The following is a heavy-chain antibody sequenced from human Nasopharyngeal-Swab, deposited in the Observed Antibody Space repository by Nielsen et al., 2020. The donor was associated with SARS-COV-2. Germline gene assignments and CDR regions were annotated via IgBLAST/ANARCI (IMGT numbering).Heavy chain of an antibody. V-gene: IGHV3-9*01. Sequence: GGSLRLSCAASGFTFDDYAMHWVRQAPGKGLERVSGISWNSGSIGYADSVKGRFTISRDNAKNSLYLQMNSLRAEDTALYYCAKTLNPYCSSTSCYSGGMDVWGQGTTVTVSS. CDR1: GFTFDDYA. D-gene: IGHD2-2*01. CDR2: ISWNSGSI. J-gene: IGHJ6*02. CDR3: AKTLNPYCSSTSCYSGGMDV.